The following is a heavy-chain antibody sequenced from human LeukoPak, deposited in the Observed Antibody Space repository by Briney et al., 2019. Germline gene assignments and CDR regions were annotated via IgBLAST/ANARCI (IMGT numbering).Heavy chain of an antibody. CDR3: ARGHCSSTSCYPFDY. V-gene: IGHV3-53*01. D-gene: IGHD2-2*01. J-gene: IGHJ4*02. CDR2: IYSGGST. CDR1: GFTFSDYY. Sequence: GGSLRLSCAASGFTFSDYYVSWVRQAPGKGLEWVSVIYSGGSTYYADSVKGRFTISRDNSKNTLYLQMNSLRAEDTAVYYCARGHCSSTSCYPFDYWGQGTLVTVSS.